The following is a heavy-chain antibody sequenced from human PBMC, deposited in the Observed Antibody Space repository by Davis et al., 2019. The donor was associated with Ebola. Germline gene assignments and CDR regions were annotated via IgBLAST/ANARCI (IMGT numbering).Heavy chain of an antibody. J-gene: IGHJ4*02. D-gene: IGHD2-15*01. CDR1: GFTFSSYD. Sequence: GESLKISCAASGFTFSSYDMHWVRQVPGKGLEWVSTISASEGHTHYSDSVKGRFIISRDNSKDTLYLQMNSLRAEDTATYYCARYCHYPDCSYFDCWGQGTMVAVSS. CDR2: ISASEGHT. CDR3: ARYCHYPDCSYFDC. V-gene: IGHV3-23*01.